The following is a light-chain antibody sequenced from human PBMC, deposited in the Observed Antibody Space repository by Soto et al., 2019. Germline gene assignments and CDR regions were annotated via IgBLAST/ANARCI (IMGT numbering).Light chain of an antibody. V-gene: IGKV2-28*01. CDR3: MQALQTPT. J-gene: IGKJ1*01. Sequence: DIVMTQSPLSLPVTPGEPASISCRSSQSLLHSNGYNYLGWYLQKPGQSPQLLIYLGSIRASGVPDRCRGSGSGTDFTLKSSRVEAEDGGVYYCMQALQTPTFGQGTKVEIK. CDR2: LGS. CDR1: QSLLHSNGYNY.